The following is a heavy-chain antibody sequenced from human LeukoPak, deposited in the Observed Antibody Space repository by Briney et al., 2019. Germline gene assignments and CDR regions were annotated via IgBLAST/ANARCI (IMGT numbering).Heavy chain of an antibody. CDR1: GYSISSGYY. J-gene: IGHJ4*02. CDR3: ASPRPFNDY. CDR2: IYHSGST. D-gene: IGHD1-1*01. V-gene: IGHV4-38-2*01. Sequence: PSETLSLTCAVSGYSISSGYYWGWIRQPPGKGLEWIGSIYHSGSTYYNPSLKSRVTISVDTSKNQFSLKLSSVTAADTAVYYCASPRPFNDYWGQGTLVTVSS.